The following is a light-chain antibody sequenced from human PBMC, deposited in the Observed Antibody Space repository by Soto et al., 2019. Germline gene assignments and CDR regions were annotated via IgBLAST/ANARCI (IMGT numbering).Light chain of an antibody. CDR1: SSDVGGYNY. J-gene: IGLJ1*01. CDR2: DVS. V-gene: IGLV2-14*01. Sequence: QYALTQPASVSGSPGQSITISCTGTSSDVGGYNYVSWYQQHPGKAPKLMIYDVSSRPSGVSNRFSGSKSGNTASLTISGLQAEDEADYYCSSYTSSSVYVFGTGTKLTVL. CDR3: SSYTSSSVYV.